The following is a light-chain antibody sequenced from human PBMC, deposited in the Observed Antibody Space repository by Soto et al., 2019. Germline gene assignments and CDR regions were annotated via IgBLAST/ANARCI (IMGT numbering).Light chain of an antibody. Sequence: IVMTQSPATLSVSPGERATLSCRASQSVGGDLAWYQRKPGQAPRLLIYGASSRAPGIPARFSGSGSGTEFTLTISSLQSEDIAVYYCQQYENWPQPTFGGGTKVDIK. CDR2: GAS. CDR1: QSVGGD. J-gene: IGKJ4*01. V-gene: IGKV3-15*01. CDR3: QQYENWPQPT.